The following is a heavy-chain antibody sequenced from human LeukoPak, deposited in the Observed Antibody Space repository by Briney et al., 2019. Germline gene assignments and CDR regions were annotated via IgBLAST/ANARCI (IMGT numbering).Heavy chain of an antibody. CDR3: ARAPVLPLTLNWFHL. V-gene: IGHV1-2*02. CDR1: GYSFTSYG. D-gene: IGHD3-10*01. J-gene: IGHJ5*02. CDR2: INPNSGGT. Sequence: ADSLTVSCTASGYSFTSYGISWVRQPPGQGLEWMGWINPNSGGTNYAHKMQGRATITRNTSISTAYMELRRPRSDDAAVFYCARAPVLPLTLNWFHLWGQGTLVTVSS.